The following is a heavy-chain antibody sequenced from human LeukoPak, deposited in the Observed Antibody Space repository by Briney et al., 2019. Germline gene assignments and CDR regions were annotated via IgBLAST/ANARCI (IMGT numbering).Heavy chain of an antibody. V-gene: IGHV1-8*01. CDR1: GYTFTSYD. J-gene: IGHJ4*02. CDR2: MNPNSGNT. D-gene: IGHD3-22*01. Sequence: ASVKVSCKASGYTFTSYDINWVRQATGQGPEWMGWMNPNSGNTGYAQKFQGRVTMTRNTSISTAYMELSSLRSEDTAVYYCARGVADYYDSSGYWRVYYFDYWGQGTLVTVSS. CDR3: ARGVADYYDSSGYWRVYYFDY.